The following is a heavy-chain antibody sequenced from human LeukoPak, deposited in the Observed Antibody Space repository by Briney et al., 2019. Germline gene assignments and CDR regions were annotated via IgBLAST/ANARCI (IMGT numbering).Heavy chain of an antibody. CDR2: IIPIFGTA. CDR1: GGTFSSYA. Sequence: PVKVSCKASGGTFSSYAISWVRQAPGQGLEWMGGIIPIFGTANYAQKFQGRVTITTDESTSTAYMELSSLRSEDTAVYYCAREGVVPAVKDAFDIWGQGTMVTVSS. D-gene: IGHD2-2*01. J-gene: IGHJ3*02. V-gene: IGHV1-69*05. CDR3: AREGVVPAVKDAFDI.